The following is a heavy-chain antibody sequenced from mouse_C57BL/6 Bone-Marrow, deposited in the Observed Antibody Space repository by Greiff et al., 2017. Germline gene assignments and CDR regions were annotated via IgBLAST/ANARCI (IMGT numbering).Heavy chain of an antibody. CDR1: GYTFTNYW. Sequence: QVQLQQSGAELVRPGPSVKMSCKASGYTFTNYWIGWAKQRPGHGLEWIGDIYPGGGYTNYNEKFKGKATLTADKSSSTAYMQFSSLTSEDSAIYYCARLAGLLRYAMDYWGQGTSVTVSS. D-gene: IGHD2-3*01. CDR2: IYPGGGYT. J-gene: IGHJ4*01. CDR3: ARLAGLLRYAMDY. V-gene: IGHV1-63*01.